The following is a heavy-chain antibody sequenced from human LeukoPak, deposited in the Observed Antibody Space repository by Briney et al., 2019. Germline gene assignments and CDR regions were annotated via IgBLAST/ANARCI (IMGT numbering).Heavy chain of an antibody. CDR3: AREDYGDYVSPGY. CDR2: TYYRSKWYN. J-gene: IGHJ4*02. V-gene: IGHV6-1*01. D-gene: IGHD4-17*01. Sequence: SQTLSLTCAISGDSVSSNSAAWTWIRQSPSRGLEWLGRTYYRSKWYNNYAVSVKSRITINPDTSKNQFSLQLNSVTPEDTAVNYCAREDYGDYVSPGYWGQGTLVTVSS. CDR1: GDSVSSNSAA.